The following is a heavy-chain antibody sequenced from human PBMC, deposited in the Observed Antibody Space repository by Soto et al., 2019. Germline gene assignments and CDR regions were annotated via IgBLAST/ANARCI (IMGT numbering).Heavy chain of an antibody. D-gene: IGHD6-13*01. CDR1: GFTFSSYA. CDR3: ARDQGITAAGPFDY. Sequence: QVQLVESGGGVVQPGRSLRLSCAASGFTFSSYAMHWVRQAPGKGLEWVALISYDGSNKYYADSVKGRFTISRDNSKNTMYLQMNSLRAEDTAVYYCARDQGITAAGPFDYWGQGTLVTVSS. V-gene: IGHV3-30-3*01. CDR2: ISYDGSNK. J-gene: IGHJ4*02.